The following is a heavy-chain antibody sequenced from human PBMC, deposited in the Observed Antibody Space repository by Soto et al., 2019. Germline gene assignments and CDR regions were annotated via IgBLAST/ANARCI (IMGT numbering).Heavy chain of an antibody. Sequence: SETLSLTCAVSGYSISSGYYWGWIRQPPGKGLEWIGSIYHSGSTYYNPSLKSRVTISVDTSKNQFSLKLSSVTAADTAVYYCASSFSSRYSADYWGQGTLVTVSS. CDR3: ASSFSSRYSADY. D-gene: IGHD5-12*01. V-gene: IGHV4-38-2*01. CDR2: IYHSGST. CDR1: GYSISSGYY. J-gene: IGHJ4*02.